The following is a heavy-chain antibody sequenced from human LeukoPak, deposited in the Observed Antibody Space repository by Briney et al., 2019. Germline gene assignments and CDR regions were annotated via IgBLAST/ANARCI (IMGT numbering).Heavy chain of an antibody. D-gene: IGHD3-22*01. Sequence: ASVKVSCKASGYTFTSNYIHWVRQAPGQRLEWMGWINAGNGNTKYSQKFQGRVIITRDTSASKAYMELRSLRSEDTAIYYCARFTMTRGWFDPWGQGTLVIVSS. CDR3: ARFTMTRGWFDP. J-gene: IGHJ5*02. CDR1: GYTFTSNY. CDR2: INAGNGNT. V-gene: IGHV1-3*01.